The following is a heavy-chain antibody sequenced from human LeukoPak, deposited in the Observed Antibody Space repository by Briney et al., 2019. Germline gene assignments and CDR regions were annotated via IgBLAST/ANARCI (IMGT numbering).Heavy chain of an antibody. CDR3: AKDGPYYYDSSGSLLRGGFDY. CDR1: GFTFSSYG. CDR2: ISGSGGST. V-gene: IGHV3-23*01. J-gene: IGHJ4*02. D-gene: IGHD3-22*01. Sequence: PGGSLRLSCAASGFTFSSYGMSWVRQAPGKGLEWVSGISGSGGSTYYADSVKGRFTISRDNSKNTLYLQMNSLRAEDTAIYYCAKDGPYYYDSSGSLLRGGFDYWGQGTLVTVSS.